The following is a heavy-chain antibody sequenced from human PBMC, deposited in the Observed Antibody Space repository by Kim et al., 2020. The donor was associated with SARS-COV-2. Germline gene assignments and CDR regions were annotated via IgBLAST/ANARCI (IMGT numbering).Heavy chain of an antibody. CDR3: ARAGASAARPHLYYYYYGMDV. CDR1: GFTFSSYA. Sequence: GGSLRLSCAASGFTFSSYAMHWVRQAPGKGLEYVSAISSNGGSTYYANSVKGRFTISRDNSKNTLYLQMGSLRAEDMAVYYCARAGASAARPHLYYYYYGMDVWGQGTTVTVSS. CDR2: ISSNGGST. J-gene: IGHJ6*02. V-gene: IGHV3-64*01. D-gene: IGHD6-6*01.